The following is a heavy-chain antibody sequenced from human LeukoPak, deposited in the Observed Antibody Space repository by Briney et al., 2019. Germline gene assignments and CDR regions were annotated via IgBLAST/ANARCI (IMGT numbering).Heavy chain of an antibody. CDR2: IHQDGNDF. J-gene: IGHJ4*01. CDR3: ARYDYDGSNHYLVN. Sequence: GGSLRLSCAASGFTFSAYYMSRVRQAPGKRLEWVANIHQDGNDFYYVDSVKGRFTISRDNAKNSLYLQMNSLRAEDTAVYYCARYDYDGSNHYLVNWGQGTLVTVSS. CDR1: GFTFSAYY. D-gene: IGHD3-16*01. V-gene: IGHV3-7*01.